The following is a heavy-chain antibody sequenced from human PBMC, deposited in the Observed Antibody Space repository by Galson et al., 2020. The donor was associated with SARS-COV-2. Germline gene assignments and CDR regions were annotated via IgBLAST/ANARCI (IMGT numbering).Heavy chain of an antibody. J-gene: IGHJ6*02. Sequence: KISCKASGYTFTGYYMHWVRQAPGQGLEWMGWINPNSGATNYAQKFQGRITMTRDTSISTAYMELSRLTSDDTAVYYCARGGDIVVVRAAILAYSCYGMDVWGQGCTVTVAS. CDR1: GYTFTGYY. D-gene: IGHD2-2*01. CDR2: INPNSGAT. CDR3: ARGGDIVVVRAAILAYSCYGMDV. V-gene: IGHV1-2*02.